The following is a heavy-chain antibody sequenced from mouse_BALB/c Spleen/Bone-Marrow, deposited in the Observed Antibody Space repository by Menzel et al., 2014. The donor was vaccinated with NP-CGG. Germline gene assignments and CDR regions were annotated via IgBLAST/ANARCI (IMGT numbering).Heavy chain of an antibody. CDR1: GYTFTDYA. Sequence: VQLQQSGAELVRPGVSVKISCKGSGYTFTDYAVHRVKQSHAKSLEWIGVISTYYSDATYNQKFKGKATMTVDKSSSTAYMELARLTSEDSAIYYCARDLDYWGQGTTLTVSS. CDR2: ISTYYSDA. CDR3: ARDLDY. V-gene: IGHV1S137*01. J-gene: IGHJ2*01.